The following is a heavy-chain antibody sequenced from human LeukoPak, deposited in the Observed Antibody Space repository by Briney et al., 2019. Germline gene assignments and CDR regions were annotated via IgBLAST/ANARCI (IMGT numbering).Heavy chain of an antibody. V-gene: IGHV4-34*01. Sequence: SETLSLTCAVYGGSFSGYYWSWIRQPPGKGVEWIGEINHSGSTNYNPSLKSRVTISVDTSKNQFSLKLSSVTAADTAVYYCARGGTVVVVITTLHYFDYWGQGTLVTVFS. CDR2: INHSGST. J-gene: IGHJ4*02. D-gene: IGHD3-22*01. CDR3: ARGGTVVVVITTLHYFDY. CDR1: GGSFSGYY.